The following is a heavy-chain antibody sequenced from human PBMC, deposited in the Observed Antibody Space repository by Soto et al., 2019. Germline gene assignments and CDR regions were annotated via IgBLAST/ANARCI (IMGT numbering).Heavy chain of an antibody. CDR1: GFTFSNAW. Sequence: EVQLVESGGGLVKPGGSLRLSCAASGFTFSNAWMNWVRQAPGKGLEWVGRIKSKTDGGTTDYAAPVKGRFTISRDNANTRLTPQMTSLKTEDTAVYYCTTLDGDYPASAWYYYYVMDVWGQGTTVTVSS. CDR2: IKSKTDGGTT. J-gene: IGHJ6*02. CDR3: TTLDGDYPASAWYYYYVMDV. V-gene: IGHV3-15*07. D-gene: IGHD4-17*01.